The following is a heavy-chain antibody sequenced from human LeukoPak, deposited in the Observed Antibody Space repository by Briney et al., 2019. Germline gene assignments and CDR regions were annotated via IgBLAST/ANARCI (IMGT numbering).Heavy chain of an antibody. CDR3: ARDLSYTGAAAGSRGYDAFDI. V-gene: IGHV4-39*07. Sequence: KPSETLSLTCTVSGGSISSSSYYWGWIRQPPGKGLEWIGSIYYSGSTYYNPSLKSRVTISVDTSKNQFSLRLSSVTAADTAVYYCARDLSYTGAAAGSRGYDAFDIWGQGTMVTVSS. CDR1: GGSISSSSYY. CDR2: IYYSGST. D-gene: IGHD6-13*01. J-gene: IGHJ3*02.